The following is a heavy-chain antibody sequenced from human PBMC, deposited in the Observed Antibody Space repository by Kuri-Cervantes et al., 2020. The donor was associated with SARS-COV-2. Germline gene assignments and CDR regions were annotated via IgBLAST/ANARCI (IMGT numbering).Heavy chain of an antibody. D-gene: IGHD6-19*01. CDR3: AKDVTSSGWYNVFDY. CDR2: INSDGSST. Sequence: SCKASGYTFTSYYMHWVRQAPGKGLVWVSRINSDGSSTSYADSVKGRFTISRDNSKNTLYLQMNSLRAEDTAVYYCAKDVTSSGWYNVFDYWGQGTLVTVSS. J-gene: IGHJ4*02. V-gene: IGHV3-74*01. CDR1: GYTFTSYY.